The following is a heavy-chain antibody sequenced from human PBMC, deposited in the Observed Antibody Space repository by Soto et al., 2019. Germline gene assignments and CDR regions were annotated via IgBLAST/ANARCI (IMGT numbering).Heavy chain of an antibody. CDR3: ARRGSGSYYDY. Sequence: EVQLLESGGGLVQPGGSLRLSCAASGFTFSSYAMRWVRQAPGKGLEWVSAIRGSGDSTYYAVSVKGRFTDSRDNSKNTLYLQMNSLRAEDTAVYYCARRGSGSYYDYWGQGTLVTVSS. CDR2: IRGSGDST. CDR1: GFTFSSYA. J-gene: IGHJ4*02. V-gene: IGHV3-23*01. D-gene: IGHD1-26*01.